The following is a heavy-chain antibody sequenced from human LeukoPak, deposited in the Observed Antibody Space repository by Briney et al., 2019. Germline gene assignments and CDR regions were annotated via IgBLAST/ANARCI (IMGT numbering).Heavy chain of an antibody. CDR1: GGSISSYY. CDR3: ARHGAARSAFGY. V-gene: IGHV4-59*08. Sequence: SETLSLTCTVSGGSISSYYWSWIRQPPGKGLEWIGYIYYSGSTNYNPSLKSRVTISVDTSKNQFSLKLSSVTAADTAVYYCARHGAARSAFGYWGQGTLVTVSS. J-gene: IGHJ4*02. CDR2: IYYSGST. D-gene: IGHD6-6*01.